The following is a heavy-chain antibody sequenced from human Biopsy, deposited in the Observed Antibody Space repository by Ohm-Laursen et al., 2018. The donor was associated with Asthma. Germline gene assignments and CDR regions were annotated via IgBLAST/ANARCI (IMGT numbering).Heavy chain of an antibody. J-gene: IGHJ4*02. CDR1: GDSITSGGCC. CDR2: IHHSGTS. D-gene: IGHD3-22*01. V-gene: IGHV4-31*03. Sequence: SETLSLTCTVSGDSITSGGCCWNWIRQHPGKGLEWIGYIHHSGTSYFNQSLKSRVSFSRDTSKNQFSLRLSSVTAADTAMYYCARIPRRSGSYFVDYWGQGTLVTVSS. CDR3: ARIPRRSGSYFVDY.